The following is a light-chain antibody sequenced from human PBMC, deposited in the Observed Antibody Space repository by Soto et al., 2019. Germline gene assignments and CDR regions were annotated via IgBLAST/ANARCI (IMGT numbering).Light chain of an antibody. J-gene: IGLJ6*01. CDR2: GNI. CDR1: SSNIGANYD. Sequence: QSVLTQPPSVSGAPGQRVTISCTGSSSNIGANYDVNWYQLLPGTAPKLLIHGNINRPSGVPDRFSGSKSGTSASLAITGLQAEDEADYYCQSYDSRLTGYVFGSGTKLPS. CDR3: QSYDSRLTGYV. V-gene: IGLV1-40*01.